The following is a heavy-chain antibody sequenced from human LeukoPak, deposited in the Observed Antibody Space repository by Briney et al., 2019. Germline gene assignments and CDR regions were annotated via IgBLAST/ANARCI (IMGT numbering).Heavy chain of an antibody. Sequence: VSVKVSCKASGYTFTGYYMHWVRQAPGQGLEWMGWINPNSGGTNYAQKFQGRVTMTRDTSISTAYMELSRLRSDDTAVYYCARDLSFGQLVQSHWGQGTLVTVSS. CDR3: ARDLSFGQLVQSH. J-gene: IGHJ4*02. V-gene: IGHV1-2*02. CDR1: GYTFTGYY. D-gene: IGHD6-13*01. CDR2: INPNSGGT.